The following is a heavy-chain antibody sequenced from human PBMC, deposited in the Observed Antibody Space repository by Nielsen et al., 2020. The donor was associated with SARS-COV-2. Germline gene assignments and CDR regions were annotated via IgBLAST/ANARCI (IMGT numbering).Heavy chain of an antibody. Sequence: GSLRLSCTVSGDSIRSNGFYWGWIRQPPGKGLEWIGSIFYSGIIKYNPSLKSRVSISVDTSKNQFSLKLSSVTAADTAVYYCASDHYYDESGYHYDVGWFDPWGQGILVTVSS. CDR1: GDSIRSNGFY. V-gene: IGHV4-39*01. J-gene: IGHJ5*02. CDR2: IFYSGII. CDR3: ASDHYYDESGYHYDVGWFDP. D-gene: IGHD3-22*01.